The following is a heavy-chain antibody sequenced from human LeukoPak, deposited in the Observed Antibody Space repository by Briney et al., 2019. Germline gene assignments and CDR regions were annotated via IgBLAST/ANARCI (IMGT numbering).Heavy chain of an antibody. J-gene: IGHJ5*02. Sequence: SVKVSCKASGGTFSSYAISWVRQAPGQGLEWMGGIIPIFGTANYAQKFQGRVTITADESTSTAYMELSSLRSEDTAVYYCARDETGTYNWFNPWGQGTLVTVSS. CDR1: GGTFSSYA. CDR3: ARDETGTYNWFNP. D-gene: IGHD1-1*01. V-gene: IGHV1-69*01. CDR2: IIPIFGTA.